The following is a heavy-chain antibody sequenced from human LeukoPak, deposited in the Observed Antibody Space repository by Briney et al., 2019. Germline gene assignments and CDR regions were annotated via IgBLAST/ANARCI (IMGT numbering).Heavy chain of an antibody. CDR2: IIPIFGTA. CDR1: GYIFTSND. V-gene: IGHV1-69*13. D-gene: IGHD4-23*01. Sequence: ASVKVSCKASGYIFTSNDINWVRQATGQGLEWMGGIIPIFGTANYAQKFQGRVTITADESTSTAYMELSSLRSKDTAVYYCARDPGYGGNSRVPWGQGTLVTVSS. CDR3: ARDPGYGGNSRVP. J-gene: IGHJ4*02.